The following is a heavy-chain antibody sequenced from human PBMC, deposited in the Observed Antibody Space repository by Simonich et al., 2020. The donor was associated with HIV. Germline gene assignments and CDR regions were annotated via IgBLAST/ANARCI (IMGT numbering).Heavy chain of an antibody. D-gene: IGHD3-10*01. CDR2: INHSGST. CDR1: HGSFSDYY. CDR3: ARAGLTMVRGVPASFDV. Sequence: VELQQWGAGLLKPSETLSLTCAVFHGSFSDYYWRWIRQPPGKGLEWIGEINHSGSTKYNPSLKSRVTISVDTSKNQFSLKLRSVTAADTAVYYCARAGLTMVRGVPASFDVWGQGTMVTVSS. V-gene: IGHV4-34*01. J-gene: IGHJ3*01.